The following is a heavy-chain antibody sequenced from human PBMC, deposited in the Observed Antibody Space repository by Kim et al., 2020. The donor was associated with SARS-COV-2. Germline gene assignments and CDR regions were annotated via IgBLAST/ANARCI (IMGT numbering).Heavy chain of an antibody. CDR2: IYHSGST. Sequence: SETLSLTCAVSGGSISSSNWWSWVRQPPGKGLEWIGEIYHSGSTNYNPSLKSRVTISVDKSKNQFSLKLSSVTAADTAVYYCARSQVGSGSYAAFDIWGQGTMVTVSS. CDR1: GGSISSSNW. CDR3: ARSQVGSGSYAAFDI. V-gene: IGHV4-4*02. J-gene: IGHJ3*02. D-gene: IGHD3-10*01.